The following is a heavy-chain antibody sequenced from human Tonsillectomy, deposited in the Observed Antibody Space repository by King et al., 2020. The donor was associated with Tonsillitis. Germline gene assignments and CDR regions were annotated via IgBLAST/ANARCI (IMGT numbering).Heavy chain of an antibody. CDR3: TRDVTMAHTGPHFAG. Sequence: VQLVESGGGLVQPGGSLRLSCAASGFTFSSYWMHWVRQGPGNDLAWVSRINPNGSFTSYGDSVKGRFTISRDNAKNTVYLQMNSLGAEDTAIYYCTRDVTMAHTGPHFAGWGQGTLVTVSS. CDR1: GFTFSSYW. CDR2: INPNGSFT. V-gene: IGHV3-74*01. J-gene: IGHJ4*02. D-gene: IGHD5-18*01.